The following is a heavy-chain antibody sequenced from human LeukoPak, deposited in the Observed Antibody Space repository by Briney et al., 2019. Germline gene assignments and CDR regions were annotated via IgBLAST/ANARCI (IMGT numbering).Heavy chain of an antibody. CDR1: GFTFSTYA. CDR3: PKPRSRGVIITGFDY. D-gene: IGHD3-10*01. J-gene: IGHJ4*02. V-gene: IGHV3-23*01. CDR2: ISGSGGST. Sequence: QPGGSLRLSCAASGFTFSTYAMSWVRQAPGKGLEWVSAISGSGGSTYYADSVKGRFTISRDNSKNTLYLQMNSLRAEDTAVYYCPKPRSRGVIITGFDYWGQGTLVTVSS.